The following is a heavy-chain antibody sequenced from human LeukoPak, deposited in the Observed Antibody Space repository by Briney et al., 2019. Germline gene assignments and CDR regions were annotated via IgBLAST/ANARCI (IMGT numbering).Heavy chain of an antibody. CDR1: GYSFTTYW. CDR3: ARWVTADRGKKDAFDI. V-gene: IGHV5-51*01. CDR2: IFPADSDT. Sequence: GEPPKISCMGSGYSFTTYWIGWVRQMPGKGLEWMGIIFPADSDTKYSPSFQGQVTVSADKSITTAYLQWSSLKASDTAMYYCARWVTADRGKKDAFDIWGQGTMVTVSS. D-gene: IGHD2-21*02. J-gene: IGHJ3*02.